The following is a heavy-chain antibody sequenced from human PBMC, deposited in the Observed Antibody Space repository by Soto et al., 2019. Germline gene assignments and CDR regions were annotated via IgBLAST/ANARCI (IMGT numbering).Heavy chain of an antibody. CDR3: ARWVVRFLEWLPTYYGMDV. CDR1: GGSISSGDYY. V-gene: IGHV4-30-4*01. J-gene: IGHJ6*02. D-gene: IGHD3-3*01. Sequence: QVQLQESGPGLVKPSQTLSLTCTVSGGSISSGDYYWSWIRQPPGKGLEWIGYIYYSGSTYYNPSLKSRVTISVDTSKNQFSLKLSSVTAADTAVYYCARWVVRFLEWLPTYYGMDVWGQGTTVTVSS. CDR2: IYYSGST.